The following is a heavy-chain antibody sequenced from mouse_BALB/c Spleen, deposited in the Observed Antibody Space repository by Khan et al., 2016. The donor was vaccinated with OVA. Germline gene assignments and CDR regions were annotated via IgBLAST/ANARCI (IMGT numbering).Heavy chain of an antibody. J-gene: IGHJ3*01. CDR2: INPSTSYT. D-gene: IGHD2-1*01. CDR3: ARRGVYGIFAY. V-gene: IGHV1-7*01. CDR1: GYTFTNYW. Sequence: VQLQESGAELAKPGASVKMSCKASGYTFTNYWMHWVKQRPGQGLEWIGYINPSTSYTEYNQKFKDEATLTADKSSSTAYMQLSSLTSEDSAVYYCARRGVYGIFAYWGQGTLVTVSA.